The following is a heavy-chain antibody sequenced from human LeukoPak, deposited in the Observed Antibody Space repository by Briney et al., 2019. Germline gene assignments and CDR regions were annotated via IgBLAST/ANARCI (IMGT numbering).Heavy chain of an antibody. V-gene: IGHV3-23*01. CDR2: TTGGGGSR. D-gene: IGHD4-17*01. Sequence: GGSLRLSCTTSGFTFSSFGMSWVRQAPGKGLEWVSATTGGGGSRFYADSVKGRFTISRDNSKKTLYLQMDSLRAEDTAVYFCAKLLWDAAPPTAVTSDHWGQGILVTVSS. CDR3: AKLLWDAAPPTAVTSDH. J-gene: IGHJ4*02. CDR1: GFTFSSFG.